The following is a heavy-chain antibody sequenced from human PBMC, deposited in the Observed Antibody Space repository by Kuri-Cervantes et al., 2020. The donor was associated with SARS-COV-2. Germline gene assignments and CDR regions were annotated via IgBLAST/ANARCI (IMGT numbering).Heavy chain of an antibody. CDR2: IDQSGRT. D-gene: IGHD6-13*01. Sequence: GSLRLSCAVYGGSFSGYYWTRIRQPPGKGLEWIGEIDQSGRTNYNPSLKSRVTISVDTSKHQFSLRLSSLTAADTAIYYCAAAVGFFDYWGQGTLVTVSS. CDR1: GGSFSGYY. J-gene: IGHJ4*02. V-gene: IGHV4-34*01. CDR3: AAAVGFFDY.